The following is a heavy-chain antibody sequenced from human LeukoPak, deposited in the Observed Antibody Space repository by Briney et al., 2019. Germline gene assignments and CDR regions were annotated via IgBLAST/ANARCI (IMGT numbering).Heavy chain of an antibody. J-gene: IGHJ4*02. CDR3: ARSKDLRLDDIYY. D-gene: IGHD3-9*01. CDR2: IIPIFGTA. CDR1: GGTFSSYA. Sequence: SVTVSRKASGGTFSSYAFSWVRQAPGRGLEWMGGIIPIFGTANYAQKFQGRVTITADESTSTAYMELSSLRSEDTAVYYCARSKDLRLDDIYYWGQGTLVTVSS. V-gene: IGHV1-69*13.